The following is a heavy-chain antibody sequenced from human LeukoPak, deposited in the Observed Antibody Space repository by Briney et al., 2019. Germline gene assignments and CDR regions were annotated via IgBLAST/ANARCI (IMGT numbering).Heavy chain of an antibody. CDR1: GFTFSSYW. Sequence: PGGSLRLSCAASGFTFSSYWMSWVRQAPGKGLEWVANIKQDGSEKYYVDSVKGRFTISRDNAKNSLYLQMNSLRAEDTAVYYCARDREIVVVPAAIGYWGQGTPVTVSS. J-gene: IGHJ4*02. CDR3: ARDREIVVVPAAIGY. V-gene: IGHV3-7*03. CDR2: IKQDGSEK. D-gene: IGHD2-2*01.